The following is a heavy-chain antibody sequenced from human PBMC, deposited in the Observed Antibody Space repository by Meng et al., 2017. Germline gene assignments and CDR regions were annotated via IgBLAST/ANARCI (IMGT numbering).Heavy chain of an antibody. V-gene: IGHV3-43D*03. D-gene: IGHD2-2*01. CDR1: GFTFDDYA. CDR3: ARDKGRGYCSSTSCYGAFDI. Sequence: GESLKISCAASGFTFDDYAMHWVRQAPGKGLEWVSLISWDGGSTCYADSVKGRFTISRDNAKNSLYLQMNSLRAEDTAVYYCARDKGRGYCSSTSCYGAFDIWGQGTMVTVSS. J-gene: IGHJ3*02. CDR2: ISWDGGST.